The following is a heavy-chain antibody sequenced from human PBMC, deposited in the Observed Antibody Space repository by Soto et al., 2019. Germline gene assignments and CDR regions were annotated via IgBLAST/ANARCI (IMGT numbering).Heavy chain of an antibody. J-gene: IGHJ3*02. CDR3: AKFKGGVNDGLDI. Sequence: EVQLLESGGGLVQPGGSLRLSCAASGFTFRNYAMTWVRQAPGKWLEWVSGISSSGDNTYYPSSVRGRFTISRDNSKDTLFLQMSSLRAEDTATYYCAKFKGGVNDGLDIWGQGTMVTVSS. CDR2: ISSSGDNT. CDR1: GFTFRNYA. D-gene: IGHD6-25*01. V-gene: IGHV3-23*01.